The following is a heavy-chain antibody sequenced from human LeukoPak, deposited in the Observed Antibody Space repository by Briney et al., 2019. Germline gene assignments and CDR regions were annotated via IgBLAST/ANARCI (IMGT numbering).Heavy chain of an antibody. V-gene: IGHV3-23*01. J-gene: IGHJ4*02. CDR2: ISGSGGST. D-gene: IGHD3-10*01. CDR1: GFTFSSYA. Sequence: PGGSLRLSCVASGFTFSSYAMTWVRQAPGKGLEWVSGISGSGGSTYYADSVKGRFTISRDNSKNTVYLQMNSLRAEDTAVYYCAKEGRGVFFDYWGQGTLVTVSS. CDR3: AKEGRGVFFDY.